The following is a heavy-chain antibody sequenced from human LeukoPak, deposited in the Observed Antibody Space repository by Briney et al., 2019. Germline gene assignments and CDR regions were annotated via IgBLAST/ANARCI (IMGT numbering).Heavy chain of an antibody. V-gene: IGHV3-33*01. D-gene: IGHD3-22*01. CDR3: ARDCTYYDDSSGYSPFDY. J-gene: IGHJ4*02. Sequence: GRSLRLSCAASGFTFSSYGMHWVRQAPGKGLEGVAVIWYDGSNKYYADSVKGRFTISRDNSKNTLYLQMNSLRAEDTAVYYCARDCTYYDDSSGYSPFDYWGQGTLVTVSS. CDR1: GFTFSSYG. CDR2: IWYDGSNK.